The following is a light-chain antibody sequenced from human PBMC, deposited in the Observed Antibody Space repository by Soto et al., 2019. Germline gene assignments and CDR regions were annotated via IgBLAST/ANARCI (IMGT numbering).Light chain of an antibody. Sequence: EIVMTQSPATLSVSPGERATLSCRASQSVSSSYLAWYQQKPGQAPRLLIYGASSRATGIPDRFSGSGSGTDFTLTISRLEPEDFAVYYCQQYGSSFPFGGGTKVEIK. CDR3: QQYGSSFP. V-gene: IGKV3-20*01. J-gene: IGKJ4*01. CDR2: GAS. CDR1: QSVSSSY.